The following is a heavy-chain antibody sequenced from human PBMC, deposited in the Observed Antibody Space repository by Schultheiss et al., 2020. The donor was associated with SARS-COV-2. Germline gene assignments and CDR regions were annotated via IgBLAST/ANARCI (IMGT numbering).Heavy chain of an antibody. CDR1: GFNFSSYG. CDR3: AKDRGEGYSGYGYYGMDV. Sequence: GGSLRLSCAASGFNFSSYGMHWVRQAPGKGLVWVSAIGTAGDTYYPGSVKGRFTISRDNSKNTLYLQMNSLRAEDTAVYYCAKDRGEGYSGYGYYGMDVWGQGTTVTVSS. V-gene: IGHV3-13*01. D-gene: IGHD5-12*01. CDR2: IGTAGDT. J-gene: IGHJ6*02.